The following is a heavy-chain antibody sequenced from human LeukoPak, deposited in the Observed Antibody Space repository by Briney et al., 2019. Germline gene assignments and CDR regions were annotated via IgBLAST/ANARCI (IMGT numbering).Heavy chain of an antibody. J-gene: IGHJ5*02. CDR3: ARQAYDSSGYYSYNWFDP. D-gene: IGHD3-22*01. Sequence: PSQTLSLTCAVSGGSISSGGYSWSWIRQPPGKGLEWIGYIYYSGSTNYNPSLKSRVTISVDTSKNQFSLKLSSVTAADTAVYYCARQAYDSSGYYSYNWFDPWGQGTLVTVSS. CDR2: IYYSGST. CDR1: GGSISSGGYS. V-gene: IGHV4-30-4*07.